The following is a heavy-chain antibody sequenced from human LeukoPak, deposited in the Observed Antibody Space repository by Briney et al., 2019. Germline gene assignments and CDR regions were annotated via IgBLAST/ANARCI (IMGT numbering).Heavy chain of an antibody. CDR2: IHSSGAT. V-gene: IGHV3-53*01. CDR1: GFTGSNNY. D-gene: IGHD2-21*02. Sequence: GGSLRLSCAASGFTGSNNYVSWVRQAPGMGLEWVSAIHSSGATCYADSVKGRFTISRDTSKNTLYLQISSLRVEDTAVYYCTVFDDSNHWGQGTLVTASS. CDR3: TVFDDSNH. J-gene: IGHJ5*02.